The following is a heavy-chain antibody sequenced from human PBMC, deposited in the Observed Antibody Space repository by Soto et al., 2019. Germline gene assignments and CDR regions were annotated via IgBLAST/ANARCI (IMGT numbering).Heavy chain of an antibody. Sequence: QVQLQESGPGLVDPLGTLSLTCAVSGTSVSGANWWGWVRQPPGKGLEWIGEIHSSGNTDYNPSLKSRVTIPREMSKNYFALNLTSVTAADTAVYYCARTGPYSSGNKWGQGTLGTVSS. CDR3: ARTGPYSSGNK. J-gene: IGHJ4*02. CDR2: IHSSGNT. CDR1: GTSVSGANW. V-gene: IGHV4-4*02. D-gene: IGHD3-22*01.